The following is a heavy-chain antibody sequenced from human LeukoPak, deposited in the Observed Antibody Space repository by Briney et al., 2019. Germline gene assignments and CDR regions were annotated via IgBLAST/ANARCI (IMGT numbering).Heavy chain of an antibody. CDR2: ISSSSSYI. CDR3: ARVWTKGYYYYGMDV. V-gene: IGHV3-21*01. D-gene: IGHD3/OR15-3a*01. J-gene: IGHJ6*02. Sequence: GGSLRLSCAASGFTFSSYSMNWDRQAPGKGLEWVSSISSSSSYIYYADSVKGRFTISRDNAKNSLYLQMNSLRAEDTAVYYCARVWTKGYYYYGMDVWGQGTTVTVSS. CDR1: GFTFSSYS.